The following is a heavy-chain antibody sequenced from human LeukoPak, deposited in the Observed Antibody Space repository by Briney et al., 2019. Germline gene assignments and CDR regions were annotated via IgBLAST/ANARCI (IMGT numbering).Heavy chain of an antibody. D-gene: IGHD6-13*01. CDR2: IYYSGST. Sequence: PSETLSLTCTVSGGSISSSSYYWGWIRQPPGKGLEWIGSIYYSGSTYYNPSLKSRVTISVDTSKNQFSLKLSSVTAADTAVYYCVTAAAGTVDPWGQGTLVTVSS. CDR1: GGSISSSSYY. CDR3: VTAAAGTVDP. J-gene: IGHJ5*02. V-gene: IGHV4-39*01.